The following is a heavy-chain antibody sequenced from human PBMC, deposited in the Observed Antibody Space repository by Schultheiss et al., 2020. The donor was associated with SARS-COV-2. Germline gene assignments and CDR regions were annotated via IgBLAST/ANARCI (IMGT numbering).Heavy chain of an antibody. CDR1: GGSVSSGSYY. J-gene: IGHJ5*02. CDR3: ARAAPKWYCSSTSCLFDP. D-gene: IGHD2-2*01. Sequence: SETLSLTCTVSGGSVSSGSYYWSWIRQPPGKGLEWIGEINHSGSTNYNPSLKSRVTISVDTSKNQFSLKLSSVTAADTAVYYCARAAPKWYCSSTSCLFDPWGQGTLVTVSS. V-gene: IGHV4-61*01. CDR2: INHSGST.